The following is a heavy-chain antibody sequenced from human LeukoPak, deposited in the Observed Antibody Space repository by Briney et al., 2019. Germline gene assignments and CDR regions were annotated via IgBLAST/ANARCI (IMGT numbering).Heavy chain of an antibody. CDR3: ARDYYGSGTEYNWFDP. Sequence: ASVKVSCKASGGTFSSYAISWVRQPPGQGLEWMGGIIPIFGTANYAHKFQGRVTITADKSTSTAYMELSSLRSEDTAVYYCARDYYGSGTEYNWFDPWGQGTLVTVSS. J-gene: IGHJ5*02. V-gene: IGHV1-69*06. CDR1: GGTFSSYA. D-gene: IGHD3-10*01. CDR2: IIPIFGTA.